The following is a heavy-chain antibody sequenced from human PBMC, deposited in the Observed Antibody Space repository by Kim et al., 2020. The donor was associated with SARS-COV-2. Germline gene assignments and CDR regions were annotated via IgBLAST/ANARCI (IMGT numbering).Heavy chain of an antibody. CDR3: ARDEMATATDY. CDR2: IYTSGST. J-gene: IGHJ4*02. D-gene: IGHD5-12*01. V-gene: IGHV4-61*02. CDR1: GGSISSGSYY. Sequence: SETLSLTCTVSGGSISSGSYYWSWIRQPAGKGLEWIGRIYTSGSTNYNPSLKSRVTISVDTSKNQFSLKLSSVTAADTAVYYCARDEMATATDYWGQGTLVTVSS.